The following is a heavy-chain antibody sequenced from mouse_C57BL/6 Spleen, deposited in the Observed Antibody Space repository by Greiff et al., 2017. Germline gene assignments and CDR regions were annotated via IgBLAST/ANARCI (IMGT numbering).Heavy chain of an antibody. D-gene: IGHD2-4*01. V-gene: IGHV5-4*03. CDR2: ISDGGSYT. CDR1: GFTFSSYA. J-gene: IGHJ3*01. CDR3: ARRDDCDWFAD. Sequence: DVMLVESGGGLVKPGGSLKLSCAASGFTFSSYAMSWVRQTPEKRLEWVATISDGGSYTYYPDNVKGRFTISRDNAKNNLYLQMSHLKSEDTAVYYCARRDDCDWFADWGPGTLVTVSA.